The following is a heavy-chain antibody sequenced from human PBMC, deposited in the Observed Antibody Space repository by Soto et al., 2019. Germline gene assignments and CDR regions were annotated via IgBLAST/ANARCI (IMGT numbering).Heavy chain of an antibody. D-gene: IGHD3-22*01. CDR1: GGSIRSNNW. Sequence: SETLSLSCAVSGGSIRSNNWWSWVRQSPGKGLEWIGETYHSGSTKYSPSLKSRVTISVDKSKNQFSLNLTSVTAADTAVYFCARGPYFYDSSAYYYDYWGQGTLVT. V-gene: IGHV4-4*02. J-gene: IGHJ4*01. CDR2: TYHSGST. CDR3: ARGPYFYDSSAYYYDY.